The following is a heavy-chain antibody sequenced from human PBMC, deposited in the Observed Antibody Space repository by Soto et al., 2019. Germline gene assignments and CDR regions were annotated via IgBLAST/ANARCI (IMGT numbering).Heavy chain of an antibody. Sequence: GESLRLSCAASGFSFSSYWMHWVRQAPGKGLVWVSRINTDGSSTSYADSVKGRFTFSRDNAKNTLYLQMNSLRAEDTAVYYCAREVGTTWFDPWGQGTLVTVSS. CDR2: INTDGSST. V-gene: IGHV3-74*01. D-gene: IGHD1-1*01. CDR1: GFSFSSYW. J-gene: IGHJ5*02. CDR3: AREVGTTWFDP.